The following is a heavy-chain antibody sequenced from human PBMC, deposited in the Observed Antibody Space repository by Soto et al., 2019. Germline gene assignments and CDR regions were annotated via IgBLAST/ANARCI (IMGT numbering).Heavy chain of an antibody. Sequence: GGSLRLSCAASGFTFSSYAMSWVRQAPGKGLEWVSAISGSGGSTYYADSVKGRFTISRDNSKNTLYLQMNSLRAEDTAVYYCAKSQSQITIFGVVIPDYYMDVWGKGTTVTVSS. CDR3: AKSQSQITIFGVVIPDYYMDV. CDR2: ISGSGGST. V-gene: IGHV3-23*01. J-gene: IGHJ6*03. D-gene: IGHD3-3*01. CDR1: GFTFSSYA.